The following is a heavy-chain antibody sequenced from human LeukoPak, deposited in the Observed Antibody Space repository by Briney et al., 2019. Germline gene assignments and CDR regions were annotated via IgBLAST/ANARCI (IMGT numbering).Heavy chain of an antibody. CDR1: CYMFTNYG. V-gene: IGHV1-18*01. CDR3: ARGESGIQH. J-gene: IGHJ1*01. CDR2: ISVYNGNT. Sequence: ASVKVSCKASCYMFTNYGISWVRQAPGRGLEWMGWISVYNGNTNYAQKLQGRVTMTTDTSTSTAYMELRSLRSDDTAVYYCARGESGIQHWGQGTLVTVSS.